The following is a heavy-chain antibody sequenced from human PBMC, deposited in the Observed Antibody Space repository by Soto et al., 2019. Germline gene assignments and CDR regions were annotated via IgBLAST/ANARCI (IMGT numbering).Heavy chain of an antibody. V-gene: IGHV3-30*18. Sequence: GGSLRLSCAASGFTFSNYAMSWVRQAPGKGLEWVAVISYDGSNKYYADSVKGRFTISRDNSKNTLYLQMNSLRAEDTAVYYCAKVGASASYSYGPFYFDYWGQGTLVTVSS. CDR2: ISYDGSNK. J-gene: IGHJ4*02. CDR3: AKVGASASYSYGPFYFDY. CDR1: GFTFSNYA. D-gene: IGHD5-18*01.